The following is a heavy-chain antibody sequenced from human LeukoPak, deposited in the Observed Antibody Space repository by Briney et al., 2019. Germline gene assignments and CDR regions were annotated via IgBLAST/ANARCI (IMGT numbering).Heavy chain of an antibody. Sequence: SETLSLTCSVSGGSIGSYHWSWIRQPPGKGLEWIGHVHYTWNTKYNPSLTGRVSIPLDRSKNQFSLSLSSLTAADTAVYYCARVASKGGMDVWGQGTTVIVSS. J-gene: IGHJ6*02. V-gene: IGHV4-59*01. CDR3: ARVASKGGMDV. CDR1: GGSIGSYH. CDR2: VHYTWNT. D-gene: IGHD5/OR15-5a*01.